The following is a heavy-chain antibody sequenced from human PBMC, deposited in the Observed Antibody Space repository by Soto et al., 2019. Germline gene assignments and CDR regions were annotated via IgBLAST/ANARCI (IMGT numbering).Heavy chain of an antibody. Sequence: SETLSLTCTVSGGSISTYYWSWIRQPPGKGLEWIGYLYYSGSTNYNPSLKSRVTISVDTSKNQFSLKLSSVTAADTAVYYCARGGFNYGFLWFDPWGQGTLVTVSS. V-gene: IGHV4-59*01. CDR3: ARGGFNYGFLWFDP. CDR1: GGSISTYY. D-gene: IGHD5-18*01. CDR2: LYYSGST. J-gene: IGHJ5*02.